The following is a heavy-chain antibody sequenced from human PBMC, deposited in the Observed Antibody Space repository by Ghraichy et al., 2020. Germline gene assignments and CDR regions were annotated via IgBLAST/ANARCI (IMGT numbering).Heavy chain of an antibody. CDR3: ARRKSITVFGGTWNGDQKNWFDS. Sequence: SETLSLTCAVSGGSISSSNWWSWVRQSPGKGLEWVGQVFHNGTANTNPSLTSRATISVDKSKNEFSLKLNSVTAADTAIYFCARRKSITVFGGTWNGDQKNWFDSWGQGTLVIVSS. CDR2: VFHNGTA. D-gene: IGHD3-3*01. J-gene: IGHJ5*01. CDR1: GGSISSSNW. V-gene: IGHV4-4*02.